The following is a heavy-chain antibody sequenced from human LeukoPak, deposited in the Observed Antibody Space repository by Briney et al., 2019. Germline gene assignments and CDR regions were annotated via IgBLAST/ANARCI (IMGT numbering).Heavy chain of an antibody. CDR2: INPNSGGT. CDR3: ARANTYITIFGVVIANWFDP. Sequence: ASVKVSCKASGGTFSIYAISWVRQAPGQGLEWMGWINPNSGGTNYAQKFQGRVTMTRDTSISTAYMELSRLRSDDTAVYYCARANTYITIFGVVIANWFDPWGQGTLVTVSS. J-gene: IGHJ5*02. V-gene: IGHV1-2*02. CDR1: GGTFSIYA. D-gene: IGHD3-3*01.